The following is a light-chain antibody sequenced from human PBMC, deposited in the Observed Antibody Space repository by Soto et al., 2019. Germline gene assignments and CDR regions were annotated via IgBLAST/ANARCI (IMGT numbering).Light chain of an antibody. V-gene: IGKV1-9*01. CDR2: AAS. CDR3: QQYNSYWT. J-gene: IGKJ1*01. Sequence: DIQLTQSPSFLSASVRDRVTITCRASQGISSYLAWYQQKPGKAPKLLIYAASTLQSGVPSRFSGSGSGTEFTLTISSLQPDDFATYYCQQYNSYWTFGQGTKVDIK. CDR1: QGISSY.